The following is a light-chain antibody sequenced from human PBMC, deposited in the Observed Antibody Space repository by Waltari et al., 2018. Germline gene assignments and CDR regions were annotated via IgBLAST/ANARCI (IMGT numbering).Light chain of an antibody. CDR1: SSYVGGYEL. J-gene: IGLJ2*01. CDR3: CSYLERTV. V-gene: IGLV2-23*02. CDR2: AVT. Sequence: QSALTQPASVSGSPGQSIPNSCAGTSSYVGGYELVSWYQHHPDKAPKLLIYAVTKRPSGVSNRFSGSKSGNTASLTISGLQAEDEATYYCCSYLERTVFGGGTKLTVL.